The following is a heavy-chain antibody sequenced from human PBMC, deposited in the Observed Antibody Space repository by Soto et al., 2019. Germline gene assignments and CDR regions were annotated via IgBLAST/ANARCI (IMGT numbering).Heavy chain of an antibody. CDR2: ISSSSSTI. Sequence: GGSLRLSCAASGFTFSSYSMNWVRQAPGKGLEWVSYISSSSSTIYYADSVKDRFTISRDNAKNSLYLQMNSLRDEDTAVYYCARDDHDLTAVAGTLVDYWGQGTLVTVSS. CDR1: GFTFSSYS. J-gene: IGHJ4*02. CDR3: ARDDHDLTAVAGTLVDY. D-gene: IGHD6-19*01. V-gene: IGHV3-48*02.